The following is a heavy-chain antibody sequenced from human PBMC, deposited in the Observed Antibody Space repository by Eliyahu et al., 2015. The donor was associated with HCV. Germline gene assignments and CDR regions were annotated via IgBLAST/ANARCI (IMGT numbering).Heavy chain of an antibody. J-gene: IGHJ3*02. CDR1: GFTFSSYS. Sequence: EVQLVESGGGLVKPGGSLRLSWAASGFTFSSYSMNWVRQAPGKGLEGVSSISSSSSYXXYYADSVKGRFTISRDNAKNSLYLQMNSLRAEDTAVYYCARGLSHEGVLDAFDIWGQGTMVTVSS. V-gene: IGHV3-21*01. CDR3: ARGLSHEGVLDAFDI. CDR2: ISSSSSYXX. D-gene: IGHD3-16*01.